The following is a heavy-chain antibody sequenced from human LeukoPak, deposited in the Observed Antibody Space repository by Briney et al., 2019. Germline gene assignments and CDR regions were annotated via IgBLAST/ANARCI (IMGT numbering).Heavy chain of an antibody. Sequence: SGGSLRLSCAASGFTLSSYGMSWFRQAQGKGLEWVSSITSSGDSTYYADSVKGRSIISRDNSKNTLYLQMNSLRVDDTAVYYCAKGIDYWGQGTLVTVSS. CDR3: AKGIDY. CDR1: GFTLSSYG. CDR2: ITSSGDST. J-gene: IGHJ4*02. V-gene: IGHV3-23*01.